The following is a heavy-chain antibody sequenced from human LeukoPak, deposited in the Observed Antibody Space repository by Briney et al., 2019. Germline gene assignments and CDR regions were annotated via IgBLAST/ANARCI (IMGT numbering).Heavy chain of an antibody. V-gene: IGHV1-69*04. CDR3: ARDRHYDSSGYYLDY. CDR1: GGTFSSYA. Sequence: ASVKVSRKASGGTFSSYAISWVRQAPGQGLEWMGRIIPILGIANYAQKFQGRVTITADKSTSTAYMELSSLRSEDTAVYYCARDRHYDSSGYYLDYWGQGTLVTVSS. CDR2: IIPILGIA. J-gene: IGHJ4*02. D-gene: IGHD3-22*01.